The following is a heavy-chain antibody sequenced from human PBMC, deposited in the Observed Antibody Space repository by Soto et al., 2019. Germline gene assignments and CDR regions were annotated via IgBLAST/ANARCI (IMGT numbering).Heavy chain of an antibody. CDR1: WYDLSSSW. Sequence: PGESLKISCTGSWYDLSSSWLGWLRQIPGKCLEVMGISYPGDSETRYSPSFHGQVIITDAQSIITAYLQWSSLKDSDPAMYYCAKDIDNWGGPKWFDPWGQGTQVTVSP. J-gene: IGHJ5*02. CDR3: AKDIDNWGGPKWFDP. CDR2: SYPGDSET. D-gene: IGHD7-27*01. V-gene: IGHV5-51*01.